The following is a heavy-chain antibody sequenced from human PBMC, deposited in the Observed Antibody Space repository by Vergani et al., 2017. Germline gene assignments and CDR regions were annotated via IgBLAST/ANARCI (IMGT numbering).Heavy chain of an antibody. CDR2: IIPILGIA. D-gene: IGHD2-2*01. CDR1: GGTFSSYA. CDR3: ARMDLDCSSTSCYFDY. V-gene: IGHV1-69*04. J-gene: IGHJ4*02. Sequence: QVQLVQSGAEVKKPGASVKVSCKASGGTFSSYAISWVRQAPGQGLKWMGRIIPILGIANYAQKFQGRVTITADKSTITAYMELSSLRSEDTAVYYCARMDLDCSSTSCYFDYWGQGTLVTVSS.